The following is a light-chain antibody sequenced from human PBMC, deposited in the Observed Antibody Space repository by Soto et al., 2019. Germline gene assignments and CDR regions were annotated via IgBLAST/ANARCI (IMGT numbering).Light chain of an antibody. CDR2: GAS. J-gene: IGKJ4*01. CDR3: QPYDTSPALT. V-gene: IGKV3-20*01. Sequence: IVLTQSPGTLSLSPGERTTLSCRASRSISSSYLAWYQQKPGQAPRLLIYGASIRATGIPDRFSGSGFWTDFTLATSSLEPEDFAVYYCQPYDTSPALTFGGGTKVEIK. CDR1: RSISSSY.